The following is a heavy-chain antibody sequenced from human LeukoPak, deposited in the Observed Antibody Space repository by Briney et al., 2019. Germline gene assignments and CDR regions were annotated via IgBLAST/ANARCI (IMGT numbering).Heavy chain of an antibody. CDR2: MIPNSGNT. CDR3: ARVGIAAAGIDY. Sequence: GASVKVSCKASGYTFTSYDINWVRQATGQGLEWMGWMIPNSGNTGYAQKFQGRVTITRNTSISTAYMELSSLRSEDTAVYYCARVGIAAAGIDYWGQGTLVTVSS. CDR1: GYTFTSYD. D-gene: IGHD6-13*01. J-gene: IGHJ4*02. V-gene: IGHV1-8*03.